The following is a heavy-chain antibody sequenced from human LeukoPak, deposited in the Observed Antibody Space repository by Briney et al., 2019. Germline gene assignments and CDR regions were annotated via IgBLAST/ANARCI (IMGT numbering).Heavy chain of an antibody. CDR1: GYSFTTYW. Sequence: GESLKISRKGSGYSFTTYWIGWVRQMPGKGLELMGIIYPGDSDTRYSPSFQGQVTISADKSISTAYLQWSSLKASDTAIYYCARHRYSGSLYNWFDPWGQGTLVTVSS. J-gene: IGHJ5*02. CDR2: IYPGDSDT. D-gene: IGHD1-26*01. V-gene: IGHV5-51*01. CDR3: ARHRYSGSLYNWFDP.